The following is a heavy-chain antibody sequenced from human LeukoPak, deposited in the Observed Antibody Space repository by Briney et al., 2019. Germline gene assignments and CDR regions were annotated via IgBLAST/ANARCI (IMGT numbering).Heavy chain of an antibody. Sequence: SVKVSCKASGGTFSSYAISWVRQAPGQGLEWMGGIIPIFGTANYAQKFQGRVTITADESTSTAYMELSSLRSEDTAVYYCARDLSTKYYYDSSGYYWFDPWDQGTLVTVSP. CDR3: ARDLSTKYYYDSSGYYWFDP. CDR1: GGTFSSYA. D-gene: IGHD3-22*01. V-gene: IGHV1-69*13. J-gene: IGHJ5*02. CDR2: IIPIFGTA.